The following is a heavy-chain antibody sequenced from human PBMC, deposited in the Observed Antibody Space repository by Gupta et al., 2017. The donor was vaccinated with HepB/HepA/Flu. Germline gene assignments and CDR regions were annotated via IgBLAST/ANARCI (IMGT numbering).Heavy chain of an antibody. CDR2: ISSSSNFI. V-gene: IGHV3-21*01. D-gene: IGHD6-19*01. Sequence: EVQLVESGGGLVKPGGSLRLSCAASGFPFSSYSMNWVRQAPGKGLEWVSSISSSSNFIYYADSVKGRFTISRDNAKNSLYLQMNSLRAEDTAVYYCARYSSGWSVWFDPWGQGTLVTVSS. CDR3: ARYSSGWSVWFDP. CDR1: GFPFSSYS. J-gene: IGHJ5*02.